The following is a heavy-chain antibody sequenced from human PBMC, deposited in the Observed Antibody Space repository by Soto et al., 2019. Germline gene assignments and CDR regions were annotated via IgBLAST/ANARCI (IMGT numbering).Heavy chain of an antibody. CDR2: IYYSGST. CDR3: ARGVRRSPGMDF. V-gene: IGHV4-31*11. J-gene: IGHJ6*02. Sequence: QVQLQESGPGLVKPSQTLSLTCAVSGGSISSGGYYWSWIRQHPGKVLEWIGYIYYSGSTYYNPSLKSRVTISVDTSKNQFSLKLSSVTAADTAVYYFARGVRRSPGMDFLGQVTTVTVSS. CDR1: GGSISSGGYY. D-gene: IGHD3-10*01.